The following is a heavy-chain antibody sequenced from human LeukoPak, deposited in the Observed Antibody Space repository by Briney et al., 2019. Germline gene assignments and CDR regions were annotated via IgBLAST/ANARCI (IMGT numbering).Heavy chain of an antibody. CDR1: GFTFSSYA. Sequence: GGSLRLSCAASGFTFSSYAMHWVRQAPGKGLEWVANIKEDGSEEYYVDSLEGRFTISRDNAKNSLYLQMNSLRAEDTAMYYCARDSAGNDYWGQGTLVTVSS. J-gene: IGHJ4*02. CDR3: ARDSAGNDY. CDR2: IKEDGSEE. V-gene: IGHV3-7*01. D-gene: IGHD6-13*01.